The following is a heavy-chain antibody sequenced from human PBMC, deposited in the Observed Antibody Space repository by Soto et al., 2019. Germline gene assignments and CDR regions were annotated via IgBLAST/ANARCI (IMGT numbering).Heavy chain of an antibody. D-gene: IGHD2-8*01. CDR1: GGSFSGYY. Sequence: SETLSLTCAVYGGSFSGYYWSWIRQPPGKGLEWIGEINHSGSTNYNPSLKSRVTISVDTSKNQFSLKLSSVTAADTAVYYCASLMVYGIPLFPYWGQGTLVTVSS. J-gene: IGHJ4*02. CDR2: INHSGST. V-gene: IGHV4-34*01. CDR3: ASLMVYGIPLFPY.